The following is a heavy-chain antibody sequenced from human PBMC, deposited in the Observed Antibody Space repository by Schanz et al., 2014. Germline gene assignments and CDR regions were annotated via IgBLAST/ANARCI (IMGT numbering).Heavy chain of an antibody. CDR1: GFTFSIYA. CDR3: ARGGSGSHYRLDY. D-gene: IGHD1-26*01. CDR2: IGVDGTTT. Sequence: EVQLVESGGGLVQPGGSLRLSCSASGFTFSIYAMHWVRQAPGKGLEWVSVIGVDGTTTYYADSVKGRFTISRDNSKNTLYLQMNSLRAEDTGLYFCARGGSGSHYRLDYWGQGTLVTVSS. J-gene: IGHJ4*02. V-gene: IGHV3-23*04.